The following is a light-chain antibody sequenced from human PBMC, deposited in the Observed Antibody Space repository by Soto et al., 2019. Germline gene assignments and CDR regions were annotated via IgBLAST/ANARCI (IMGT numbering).Light chain of an antibody. Sequence: QSALTQPASVSGSPGQSITISCTGTSSDIGAYDYVSWYQQKPDIAPKLMIYDVSNRPSGVSNRFSGSKSGNTASLTIYGLRAEDEADYYCSSYTSTSARVFGTGTKLTVL. CDR2: DVS. CDR3: SSYTSTSARV. CDR1: SSDIGAYDY. V-gene: IGLV2-14*01. J-gene: IGLJ1*01.